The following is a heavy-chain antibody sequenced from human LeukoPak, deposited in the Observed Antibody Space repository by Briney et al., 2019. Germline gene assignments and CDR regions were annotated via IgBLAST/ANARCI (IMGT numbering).Heavy chain of an antibody. Sequence: GASVKVSCKASGYTFTGYYMHWVRQAPGQGREWMGWIYPNSGGTNNAQKFQGRVTMTRDTSNSTDYMELSRLRSDDTAVYYCARDLLAPWFDPWGQGTLVTVSS. J-gene: IGHJ5*02. CDR1: GYTFTGYY. V-gene: IGHV1-2*02. CDR3: ARDLLAPWFDP. CDR2: IYPNSGGT.